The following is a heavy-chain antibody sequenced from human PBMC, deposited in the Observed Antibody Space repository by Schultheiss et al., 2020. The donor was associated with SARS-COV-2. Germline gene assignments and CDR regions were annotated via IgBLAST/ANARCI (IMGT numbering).Heavy chain of an antibody. CDR1: GGSISSGGYY. J-gene: IGHJ4*02. CDR2: IYYSGST. D-gene: IGHD3-3*01. V-gene: IGHV4-31*03. Sequence: SETLSLTCTVSGGSISSGGYYWSWIRQHPGKGLEWIGYIYYSGSTYYNPSLKSRVTISVDTSKNQFSLKLSSVTAADTAVYYCARDKAGDFWSGYRIFDYWGQGTLVTVSS. CDR3: ARDKAGDFWSGYRIFDY.